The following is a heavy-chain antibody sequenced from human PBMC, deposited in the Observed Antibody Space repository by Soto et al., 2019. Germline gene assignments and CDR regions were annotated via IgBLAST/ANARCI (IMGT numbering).Heavy chain of an antibody. CDR1: GYTLTSFY. V-gene: IGHV1-46*01. Sequence: GGSVKGSFKTCGYTLTSFYMHLMRQAPGQGLEWMGVIDPSAGSTTYAQKFKGRVRMTRDTFTSTVFMELSSLRSEDTAVYYCARSPRPTGTTIYYFDSWGQRTMVTVSS. D-gene: IGHD1-1*01. CDR3: ARSPRPTGTTIYYFDS. CDR2: IDPSAGST. J-gene: IGHJ4*02.